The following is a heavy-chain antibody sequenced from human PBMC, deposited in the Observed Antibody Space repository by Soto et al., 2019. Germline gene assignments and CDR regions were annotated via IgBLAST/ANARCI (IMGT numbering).Heavy chain of an antibody. V-gene: IGHV5-51*01. J-gene: IGHJ4*02. CDR2: VFPGDSDT. CDR1: GYIFANDW. CDR3: ARRVAAHPYFDF. Sequence: GESLKISCKGSGYIFANDWIAWVRQMPGKGLEWMGIVFPGDSDTRYSPSFQGQVTISADKSINTAYLQWSSLKASDAAVYYCARRVAAHPYFDFWGQGALVTVSS. D-gene: IGHD6-6*01.